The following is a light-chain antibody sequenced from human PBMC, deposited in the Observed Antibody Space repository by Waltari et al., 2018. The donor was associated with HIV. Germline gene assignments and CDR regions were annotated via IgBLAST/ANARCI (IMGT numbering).Light chain of an antibody. V-gene: IGLV1-47*01. Sequence: QSVLTQPPSASGTPGQRATISCFGSNSNIGSNYVYWYQQLPGMAPKLLMYKNNPPPSGAPDRFSGSKSGTSASLAISGLRSEDEADYYCAAWDDRLNLVFGGGTKLTVL. CDR1: NSNIGSNY. CDR2: KNN. J-gene: IGLJ2*01. CDR3: AAWDDRLNLV.